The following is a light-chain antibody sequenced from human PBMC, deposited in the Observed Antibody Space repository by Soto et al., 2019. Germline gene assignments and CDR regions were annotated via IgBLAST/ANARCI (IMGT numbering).Light chain of an antibody. CDR2: GVS. J-gene: IGKJ4*01. CDR3: QQYDNSPLT. Sequence: EIVLTQSPGTLSLSPGERATLSCTASQSISGSYLAWYQQKPGQAPRVVIYGVSRRATGIPDRFSGSGSGTDFTLTISRLEPEDFAVYYCQQYDNSPLTFGEGTKVEVK. CDR1: QSISGSY. V-gene: IGKV3-20*01.